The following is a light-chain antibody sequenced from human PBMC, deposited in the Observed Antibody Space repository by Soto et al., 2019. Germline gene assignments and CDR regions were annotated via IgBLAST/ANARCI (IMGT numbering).Light chain of an antibody. CDR2: SAS. J-gene: IGKJ2*01. CDR1: QSVSSTY. V-gene: IGKV3-20*01. CDR3: QQYSGPGMYT. Sequence: EIVLTQSPGTLSLSPGEGATLSCRASQSVSSTYLAWYQHKPGQAPRLLIYSASRRASGIPDRFSGSGSGTDVTLTINRLEPEDFAEYYCQQYSGPGMYTFGQGTKLEIK.